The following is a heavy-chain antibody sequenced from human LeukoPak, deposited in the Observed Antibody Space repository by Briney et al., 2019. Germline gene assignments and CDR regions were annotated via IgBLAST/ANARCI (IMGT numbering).Heavy chain of an antibody. V-gene: IGHV3-7*03. Sequence: GGSLRLSCAASGFTFTDSWMSWVRQPPGKGLEWVVNIKPDGTEKYYVDSLKGRFTVSRDNAKNSLYLQMNSLRGEDTAVYYCGKDPNGDYIGAFEFQRWGQGTLVTVSS. CDR2: IKPDGTEK. J-gene: IGHJ1*01. D-gene: IGHD4-17*01. CDR1: GFTFTDSW. CDR3: GKDPNGDYIGAFEFQR.